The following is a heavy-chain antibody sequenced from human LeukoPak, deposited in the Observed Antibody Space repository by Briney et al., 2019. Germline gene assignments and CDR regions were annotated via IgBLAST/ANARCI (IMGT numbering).Heavy chain of an antibody. CDR2: ISYDGSNK. D-gene: IGHD2-8*01. V-gene: IGHV3-30-3*01. CDR1: GFTFSSYA. Sequence: GGSLRLSCAASGFTFSSYAMHWVRQAPGKGLEWVAVISYDGSNKYYADSVKGRFTISRDNSKNTLYLQMNSLRAEDTAVYYCAMGRSLMESFDYWGQGTLVTVSS. J-gene: IGHJ4*02. CDR3: AMGRSLMESFDY.